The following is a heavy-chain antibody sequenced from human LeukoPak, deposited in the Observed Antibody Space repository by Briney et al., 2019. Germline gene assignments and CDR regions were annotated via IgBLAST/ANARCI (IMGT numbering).Heavy chain of an antibody. J-gene: IGHJ4*02. V-gene: IGHV3-30-3*01. CDR3: ARVFLERLTSGYFDN. CDR2: ISYDGRQK. D-gene: IGHD3-3*01. CDR1: GFTFSEYA. Sequence: GRSLRLSCAASGFTFSEYAMHWVRQAPGKGLEWVAVISYDGRQKYYGDSVKGRFTISRDNPENTLYLQMNSLRDDDTAVYYCARVFLERLTSGYFDNWGQGTLVTVSP.